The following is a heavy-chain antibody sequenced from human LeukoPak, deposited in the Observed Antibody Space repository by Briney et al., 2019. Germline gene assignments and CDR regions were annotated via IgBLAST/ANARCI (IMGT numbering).Heavy chain of an antibody. CDR3: ARGGQWELPYYFDY. D-gene: IGHD1-26*01. CDR1: GFTFSSYS. V-gene: IGHV3-21*01. CDR2: ISSSSSYI. J-gene: IGHJ4*02. Sequence: GGSLRLSCAASGFTFSSYSMNWVRQAPGKGLEWVSSISSSSSYIYYADSAKGRFTISRDNAKNSLYLQMNSLRAEDTAVYYCARGGQWELPYYFDYWGQGTLVTVSS.